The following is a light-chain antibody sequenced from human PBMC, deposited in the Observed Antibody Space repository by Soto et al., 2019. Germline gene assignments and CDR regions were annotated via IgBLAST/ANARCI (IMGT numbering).Light chain of an antibody. CDR3: QQRNSWPPTFT. Sequence: EIMLTQSPATLSLSPGERATLSCRASQSVGSFLAWYQQKPGQAPRLLIYDTSIRATGIPARFSGSGSGTDFTLTISSLEPEDFAVYYCQQRNSWPPTFTFGQGTRLEI. CDR2: DTS. J-gene: IGKJ5*01. V-gene: IGKV3-11*01. CDR1: QSVGSF.